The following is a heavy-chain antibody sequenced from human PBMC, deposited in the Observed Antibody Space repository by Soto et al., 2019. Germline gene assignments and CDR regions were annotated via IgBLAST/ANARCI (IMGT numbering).Heavy chain of an antibody. Sequence: SVKGSSKASVGTFTSYAITWVRQAPGQGLEWMGGIIRIFGTANYAQKFQGRVTITADESTSTAYMELSSMRSEYTAVYYFAVRGYDRERNYYYYGMDVWGQGTTVTVSS. V-gene: IGHV1-69*13. CDR2: IIRIFGTA. CDR1: VGTFTSYA. CDR3: AVRGYDRERNYYYYGMDV. D-gene: IGHD5-12*01. J-gene: IGHJ6*02.